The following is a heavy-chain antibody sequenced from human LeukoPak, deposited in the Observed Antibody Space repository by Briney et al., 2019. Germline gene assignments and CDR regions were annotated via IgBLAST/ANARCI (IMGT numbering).Heavy chain of an antibody. CDR3: ARGAPGFDI. CDR1: GFTFNSYW. V-gene: IGHV3-7*01. Sequence: GGSLRLSCAASGFTFNSYWMSWVRQAPGKGLEWVAKMKQDGSEKYYVDSVKGRFTISRDNAKNTLYLQMNSLRAEDTAVYYCARGAPGFDIWGQGTMVTVSS. CDR2: MKQDGSEK. J-gene: IGHJ3*02.